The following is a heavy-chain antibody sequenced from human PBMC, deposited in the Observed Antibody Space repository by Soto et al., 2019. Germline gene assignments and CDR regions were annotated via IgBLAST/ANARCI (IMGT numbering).Heavy chain of an antibody. CDR1: GYTFTSYG. V-gene: IGHV1-18*01. Sequence: ASVKVSCKASGYTFTSYGISWVRQAPGQGLEWIGWISAYNGNTNYAQKLQGRVTMTTDTSTSTAYMELRSLRSDDTAVYYCARESPYCGGDCYSYWFDPWGQGTLVTVSS. CDR3: ARESPYCGGDCYSYWFDP. J-gene: IGHJ5*02. D-gene: IGHD2-21*02. CDR2: ISAYNGNT.